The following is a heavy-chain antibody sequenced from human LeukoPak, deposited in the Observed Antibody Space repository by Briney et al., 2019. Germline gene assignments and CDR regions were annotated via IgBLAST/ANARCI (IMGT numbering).Heavy chain of an antibody. V-gene: IGHV3-30-3*02. Sequence: GGSLRLSCAASGFTFSSYTMHWVRQAPGKGLEWVALISYDGSDKNYADSVKGRFTISRDNSKNTLYLQMNSLRAEDTAVYYCAKNMVPAAIPFDYWGQGTLVTVSS. CDR1: GFTFSSYT. CDR2: ISYDGSDK. J-gene: IGHJ4*02. D-gene: IGHD2-2*02. CDR3: AKNMVPAAIPFDY.